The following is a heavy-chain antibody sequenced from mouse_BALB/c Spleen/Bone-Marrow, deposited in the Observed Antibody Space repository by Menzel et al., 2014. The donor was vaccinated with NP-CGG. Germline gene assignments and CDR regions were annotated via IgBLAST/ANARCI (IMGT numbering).Heavy chain of an antibody. D-gene: IGHD2-4*01. Sequence: EVHLVESGGDLVKPGGSPKLSCAASGFTFSSYGMSWVRQTPDKRLEWVATISSGGSYTYYPDSVKGRFTISRDNAKNTLYLQMSSLKSEDTAMYYCARQTYYDYDGYFDYWGQGTTLTVSS. CDR1: GFTFSSYG. CDR2: ISSGGSYT. CDR3: ARQTYYDYDGYFDY. J-gene: IGHJ2*01. V-gene: IGHV5-6*01.